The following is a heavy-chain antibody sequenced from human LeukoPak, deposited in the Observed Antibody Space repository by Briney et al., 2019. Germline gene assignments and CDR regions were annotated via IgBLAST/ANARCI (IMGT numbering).Heavy chain of an antibody. Sequence: GGSLRLSCAASGFNFNIYWMSWVHQAPGKGLEWVANINQDGSEIYYVDSVKGRLTISRDNAKNTLFLQMNSLRAEDTAVFYCARAGGPHTVDVWGQGTTVIVSS. J-gene: IGHJ6*02. V-gene: IGHV3-7*01. CDR3: ARAGGPHTVDV. CDR2: INQDGSEI. CDR1: GFNFNIYW. D-gene: IGHD2-8*02.